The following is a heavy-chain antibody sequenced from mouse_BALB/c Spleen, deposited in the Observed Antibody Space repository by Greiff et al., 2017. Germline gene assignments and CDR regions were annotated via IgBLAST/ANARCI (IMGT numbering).Heavy chain of an antibody. D-gene: IGHD2-1*01. Sequence: VQLQQSGPELVKPGASVKISCKASGYAFSSSWMNWVKQRPGQGLEWIGRIYPGDGDTNYNGKFKGKATLTADKSSSTAYMQLSSLTSVDSAVYFCALYYGIAVFAYWGQGTLVTVSA. J-gene: IGHJ3*01. CDR1: GYAFSSSW. CDR3: ALYYGIAVFAY. CDR2: IYPGDGDT. V-gene: IGHV1-82*01.